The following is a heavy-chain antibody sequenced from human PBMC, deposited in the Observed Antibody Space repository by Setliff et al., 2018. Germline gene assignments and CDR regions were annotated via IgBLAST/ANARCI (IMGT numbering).Heavy chain of an antibody. CDR3: ARGYSGYDYLKPFDY. J-gene: IGHJ4*02. D-gene: IGHD5-12*01. V-gene: IGHV4-39*01. CDR2: IYYSGRT. CDR1: GGSISSSSYY. Sequence: PSETLSLTCTVSGGSISSSSYYWGWIRQPPGKGLEWIGSIYYSGRTYYNPSLKSRVTISVDTSKNQFSLKLSPVTAADTAVYYCARGYSGYDYLKPFDYWGQGTLVTVSS.